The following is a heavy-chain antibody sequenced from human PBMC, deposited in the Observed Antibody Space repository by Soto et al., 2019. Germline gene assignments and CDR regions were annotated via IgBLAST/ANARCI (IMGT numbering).Heavy chain of an antibody. J-gene: IGHJ6*02. Sequence: SLRLSCTASGFIFNDYAMHWVRQTPGKGLEWVSGISWSGNSVGYADSVRGRFTTSRDNAENSLYLQMNSLRPEDTAVYYCAKDMQSAADGSTYYLYNGMDVWGQGTTVTVSS. CDR3: AKDMQSAADGSTYYLYNGMDV. CDR1: GFIFNDYA. D-gene: IGHD3-10*01. V-gene: IGHV3-9*01. CDR2: ISWSGNSV.